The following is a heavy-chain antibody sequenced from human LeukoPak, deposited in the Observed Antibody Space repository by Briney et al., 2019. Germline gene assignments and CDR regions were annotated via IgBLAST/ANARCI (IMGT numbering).Heavy chain of an antibody. V-gene: IGHV3-15*01. CDR3: ARGTRLVGGTHRALDY. Sequence: GGSLRLSCAASGFTFSNAWMTWVRQAPGKGLEWVGRIKTKTDGGTTDHAAPVKGRFTISRDDSQNSLYLQMNSLKTEDTALYYCARGTRLVGGTHRALDYWGQGTLVTVSS. D-gene: IGHD1-26*01. J-gene: IGHJ4*02. CDR2: IKTKTDGGTT. CDR1: GFTFSNAW.